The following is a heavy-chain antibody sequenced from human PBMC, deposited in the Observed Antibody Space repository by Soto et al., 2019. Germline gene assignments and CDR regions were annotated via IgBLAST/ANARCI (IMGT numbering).Heavy chain of an antibody. CDR2: MGPDGSST. D-gene: IGHD4-17*01. Sequence: EVQVVESGGGLVQPGGSLRLSCAASAISFSRYWTHWVRQAPGKGLEWVSRMGPDGSSTSYADSVKGRFSISRDDAKNTLSLQVNSLRADDTAVYYCAVHGDYDAFNFWGQGTVVTVSS. CDR1: AISFSRYW. J-gene: IGHJ3*01. CDR3: AVHGDYDAFNF. V-gene: IGHV3-74*01.